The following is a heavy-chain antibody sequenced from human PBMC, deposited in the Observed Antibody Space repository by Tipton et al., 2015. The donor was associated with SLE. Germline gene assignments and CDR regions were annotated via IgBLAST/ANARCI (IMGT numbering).Heavy chain of an antibody. D-gene: IGHD2-2*01. CDR3: ARAGYCSGTSCYYYYYMDV. CDR1: GDSVSSDKW. V-gene: IGHV4-4*02. CDR2: IHRRGST. J-gene: IGHJ6*03. Sequence: GLVKPSGTLSLTCDVSGDSVSSDKWWSWVRQSPGKGLEWIGEIHRRGSTNYNPSVKSRVTISLDTSKNQISLKVSSVTAADTAVYYCARAGYCSGTSCYYYYYMDVWGKGTTVTVSS.